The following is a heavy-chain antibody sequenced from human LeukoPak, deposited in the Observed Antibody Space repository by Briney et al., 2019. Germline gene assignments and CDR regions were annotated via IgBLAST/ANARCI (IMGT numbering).Heavy chain of an antibody. CDR2: FSGSGGST. CDR1: GFSFSSYW. D-gene: IGHD6-13*01. J-gene: IGHJ6*03. CDR3: AKDRSSWDAYYYYYMDV. Sequence: GGSLRLSCAASGFSFSSYWMSWVRQAPGKGLEWVSSFSGSGGSTYYADSVKGRFTISRDNCKNTLYLQMNSLRAEDTAVYYCAKDRSSWDAYYYYYMDVWGKGTTVTISS. V-gene: IGHV3-23*01.